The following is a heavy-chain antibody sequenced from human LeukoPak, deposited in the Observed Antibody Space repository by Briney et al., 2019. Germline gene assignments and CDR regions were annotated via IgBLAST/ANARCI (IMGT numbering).Heavy chain of an antibody. CDR3: ARLLAARPDEDR. V-gene: IGHV4-38-2*02. Sequence: MSLETLSLTCTVSGASINTGYYWGWIRQPPGKGLEWVAYVHHSGDAYSNPSLNSRVTTSMDMSRNQFSLNVVSVTAADTAVYYCARLLAARPDEDRWGQGTLVTVSS. CDR2: VHHSGDA. D-gene: IGHD6-6*01. CDR1: GASINTGYY. J-gene: IGHJ5*02.